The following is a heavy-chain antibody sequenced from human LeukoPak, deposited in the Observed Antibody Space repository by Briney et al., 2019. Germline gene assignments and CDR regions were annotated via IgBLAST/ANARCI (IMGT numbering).Heavy chain of an antibody. Sequence: SEPLSLTCTVSGGSISSHYWSWIRQPPGKGLEWIGYIYYSGSTNYNPSLKSRVTISVDTSKNQFSLKLSSVTAADTAVYYCARGKDIVVVGWFDPWGQGTLVTVSS. V-gene: IGHV4-59*11. J-gene: IGHJ5*02. CDR1: GGSISSHY. CDR2: IYYSGST. CDR3: ARGKDIVVVGWFDP. D-gene: IGHD2-2*01.